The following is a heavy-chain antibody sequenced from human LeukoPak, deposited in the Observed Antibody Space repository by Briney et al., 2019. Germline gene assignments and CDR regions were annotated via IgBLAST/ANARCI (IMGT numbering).Heavy chain of an antibody. D-gene: IGHD6-19*01. CDR3: ARDGGYSSDWYPGY. CDR2: IYHSGST. V-gene: IGHV4-38-2*02. CDR1: GYSISSGYY. J-gene: IGHJ4*02. Sequence: SETLSLTCTVSGYSISSGYYWGWIRQPPGKGLEWIGSIYHSGSTYYNPSLKSRVTISVDTSKNQFSLKLSSVTAADTAVYYCARDGGYSSDWYPGYWGQGTLVTASS.